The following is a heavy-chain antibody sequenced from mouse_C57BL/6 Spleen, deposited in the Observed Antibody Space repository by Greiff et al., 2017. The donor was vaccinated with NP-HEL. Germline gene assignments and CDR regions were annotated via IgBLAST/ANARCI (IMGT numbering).Heavy chain of an antibody. J-gene: IGHJ4*01. CDR3: ARPVTTGVEGGYAMDY. D-gene: IGHD1-1*01. CDR1: GYSFTDYN. Sequence: VQLQQSGPELVKPGASVKISCKASGYSFTDYNMNWVKQSNGKSLEWIGVINPNYGTTSYNQKFTGKATLTVDPSSSTAYMKRNSMKSEDSAVYYCARPVTTGVEGGYAMDYWGQGTSGTVSS. CDR2: INPNYGTT. V-gene: IGHV1-39*01.